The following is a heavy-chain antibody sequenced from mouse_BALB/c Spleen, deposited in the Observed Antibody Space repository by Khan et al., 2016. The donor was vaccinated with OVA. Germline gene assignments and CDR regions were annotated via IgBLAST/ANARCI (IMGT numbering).Heavy chain of an antibody. V-gene: IGHV1-7*01. CDR2: INPSTGYT. CDR3: ARRGVYGIFAY. D-gene: IGHD2-1*01. CDR1: GYTFTTYW. J-gene: IGHJ3*01. Sequence: QVQLKESGAELAKPGASVKMSCKASGYTFTTYWMHWVKQRPGQGLDWIEYINPSTGYTEYNQKFKDKATLTADKSSSTAYMQLNSLTSEDSAVYYCARRGVYGIFAYWGQGTLVTVSA.